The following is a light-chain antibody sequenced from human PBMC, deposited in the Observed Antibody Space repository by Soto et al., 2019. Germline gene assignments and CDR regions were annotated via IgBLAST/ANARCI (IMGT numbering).Light chain of an antibody. J-gene: IGKJ5*01. Sequence: DIQMTNSPSSLSASLGYRVTITFRASRGVSSHLAWHQQKPGKAPRLLIYEVSTLQSGVPSRFSGSGSGTDFTLTISSLQPEDFATYYCQHLNSYPITFGQGTRLEI. CDR2: EVS. CDR3: QHLNSYPIT. CDR1: RGVSSH. V-gene: IGKV1-9*01.